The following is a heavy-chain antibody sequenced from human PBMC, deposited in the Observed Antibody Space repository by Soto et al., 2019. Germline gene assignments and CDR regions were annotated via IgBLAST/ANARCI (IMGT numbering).Heavy chain of an antibody. V-gene: IGHV4-30-2*01. D-gene: IGHD3-9*01. CDR3: AREGYYDILTGYSRNWFDP. J-gene: IGHJ5*02. CDR2: IYHSGST. Sequence: SETLSLTCAFSGCSISSGGYSWSWIRQPPGKGLEWIGYIYHSGSTYYNPSLKSRVTISVDTSKNQFSLKLSSVTAADTAVYYCAREGYYDILTGYSRNWFDPWGQGTLVTVSS. CDR1: GCSISSGGYS.